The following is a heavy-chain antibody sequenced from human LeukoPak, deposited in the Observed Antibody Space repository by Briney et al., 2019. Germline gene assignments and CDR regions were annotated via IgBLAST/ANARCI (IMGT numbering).Heavy chain of an antibody. J-gene: IGHJ3*02. CDR1: GYTFTGYY. CDR3: ARVAHRGMTTVTKLRVEPAFDI. V-gene: IGHV1-2*02. Sequence: ASVKVSCKASGYTFTGYYMHWVRQAPGQGLEWMGWINPNSGGTNYAQKFQGRVTMTRDTSISTAYMELSRLRSDDTAVYYCARVAHRGMTTVTKLRVEPAFDIWGQGTMVTVSS. CDR2: INPNSGGT. D-gene: IGHD4-17*01.